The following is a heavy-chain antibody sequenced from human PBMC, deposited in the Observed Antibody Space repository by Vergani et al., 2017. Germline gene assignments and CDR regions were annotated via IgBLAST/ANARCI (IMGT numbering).Heavy chain of an antibody. D-gene: IGHD2/OR15-2a*01. CDR3: AGYYLDAFDS. V-gene: IGHV4-59*08. CDR2: IYYSGST. Sequence: QVQLQESGPGLVKPSETLSLTCTVSGGSISSYYWSWIRQPPGKGLEWIGYIYYSGSTNYNPPLKTRVTISVATSKNQFSLKRSSVTAADTAVYYCAGYYLDAFDSWGQGTMVTVSS. J-gene: IGHJ3*02. CDR1: GGSISSYY.